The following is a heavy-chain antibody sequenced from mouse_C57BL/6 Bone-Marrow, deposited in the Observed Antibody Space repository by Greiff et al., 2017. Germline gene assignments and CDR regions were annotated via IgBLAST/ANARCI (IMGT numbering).Heavy chain of an antibody. V-gene: IGHV1-5*01. J-gene: IGHJ3*01. D-gene: IGHD2-10*01. CDR3: TRAYSGNTGFAY. CDR2: IYPGHSDT. Sequence: EVPLQQSGTVLARPGASVKMSCKASGYSFTTYWMHWVKQRPGPGLEWIGGIYPGHSDTSYNQTVKDKSKLTAVTSASTAYMERSSLTNEDSAFYYCTRAYSGNTGFAYWGQGTLVTVSA. CDR1: GYSFTTYW.